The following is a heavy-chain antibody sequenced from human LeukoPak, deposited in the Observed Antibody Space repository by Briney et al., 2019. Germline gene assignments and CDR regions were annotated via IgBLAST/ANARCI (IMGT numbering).Heavy chain of an antibody. CDR2: IFPIFGIA. CDR1: GGTFSSYA. J-gene: IGHJ5*02. CDR3: ARDNWNYGGWFDP. D-gene: IGHD1-7*01. Sequence: SVKVSCKASGGTFSSYAISWVRQAPGQGLEWMGRIFPIFGIANYAQKFQGRVTITADKSTSTAYMELSSLRSEDTAVYYCARDNWNYGGWFDPWGQGTLVTVSS. V-gene: IGHV1-69*04.